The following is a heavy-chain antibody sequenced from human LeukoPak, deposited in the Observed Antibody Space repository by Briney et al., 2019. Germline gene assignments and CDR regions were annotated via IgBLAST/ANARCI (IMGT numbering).Heavy chain of an antibody. V-gene: IGHV5-10-1*01. J-gene: IGHJ4*02. Sequence: GASLKISYKGSGSSFTSYWISWVRPLPGKGLGWMGSIAPSDSSTNYSPSFQGHVTISADKSISTAYLQWSSLKASDTAMYYCARLPLIAAAPYFDYWGQGTLVTVSS. CDR3: ARLPLIAAAPYFDY. D-gene: IGHD6-13*01. CDR2: IAPSDSST. CDR1: GSSFTSYW.